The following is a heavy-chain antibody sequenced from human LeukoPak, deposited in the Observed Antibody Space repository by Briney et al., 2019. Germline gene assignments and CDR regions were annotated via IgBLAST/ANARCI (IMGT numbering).Heavy chain of an antibody. J-gene: IGHJ4*02. D-gene: IGHD6-6*01. Sequence: SETLSLTCTVSGGSISSGGYYWSWIRQHPGKGLEWIGYIYYSGSTNYNPSLKSRVTISVDTSKNQFSLKLSSVTAADTAVYYCARIIGSSEDPYFDYWGQGTLVTVSS. CDR1: GGSISSGGYY. CDR3: ARIIGSSEDPYFDY. V-gene: IGHV4-61*08. CDR2: IYYSGST.